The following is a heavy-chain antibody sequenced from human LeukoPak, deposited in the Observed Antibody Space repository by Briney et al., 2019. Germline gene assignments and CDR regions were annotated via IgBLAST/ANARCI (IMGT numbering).Heavy chain of an antibody. CDR3: ARGPHLYGSGSYYSIRYGMDV. Sequence: SETLSLTCAVYGGSFSGYYWSWIRQHPGKGLEWIGEINHSGSTNYNPSLKSRVTISVDTSKNQFSLKLSSVTAADTAVYYCARGPHLYGSGSYYSIRYGMDVWGKGTTVTVSS. V-gene: IGHV4-34*01. J-gene: IGHJ6*04. D-gene: IGHD3-10*01. CDR2: INHSGST. CDR1: GGSFSGYY.